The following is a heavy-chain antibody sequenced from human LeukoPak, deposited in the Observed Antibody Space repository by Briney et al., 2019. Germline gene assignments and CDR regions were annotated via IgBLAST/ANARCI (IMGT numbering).Heavy chain of an antibody. CDR3: ARGRGLASRYCSGGSCYSGVDY. Sequence: ASVKVSCKASGYTFTSYDINWVRQATGQGLEWMGWMNPNSGNTGYAQKFQGRVTITRNTSISTAYMELSSLRSEDTAVYYCARGRGLASRYCSGGSCYSGVDYWGQGTLVTVSS. CDR1: GYTFTSYD. V-gene: IGHV1-8*03. D-gene: IGHD2-15*01. J-gene: IGHJ4*02. CDR2: MNPNSGNT.